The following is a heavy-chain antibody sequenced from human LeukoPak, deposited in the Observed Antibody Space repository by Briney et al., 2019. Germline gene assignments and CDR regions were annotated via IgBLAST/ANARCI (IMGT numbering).Heavy chain of an antibody. D-gene: IGHD2-15*01. CDR1: GFTFSSYA. CDR3: AKDQEIVVVVAATFDY. CDR2: ISGSGGST. Sequence: GGSLRLSCTASGFTFSSYAMSWDRQAPGKGLEWVSAISGSGGSTYYADSVKGRFTISRDNSKNTLYLQMNSLRAEDTAVYYCAKDQEIVVVVAATFDYWGQGTLVTVSS. J-gene: IGHJ4*02. V-gene: IGHV3-23*01.